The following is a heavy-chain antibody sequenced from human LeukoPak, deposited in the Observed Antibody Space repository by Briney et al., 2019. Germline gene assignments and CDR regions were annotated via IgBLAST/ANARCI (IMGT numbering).Heavy chain of an antibody. V-gene: IGHV1-69*04. CDR3: ARGKPHSSGWFNPHYFDY. J-gene: IGHJ4*02. CDR2: IIPILGIA. Sequence: ASVKVSCKASGGTFSSYAISWVRQAPGQGLEWMGRIIPILGIANYAQKFQGRVTITADKSTSTAYMELSSLRSEDTAVYYCARGKPHSSGWFNPHYFDYWGQGTLVTVSS. CDR1: GGTFSSYA. D-gene: IGHD6-19*01.